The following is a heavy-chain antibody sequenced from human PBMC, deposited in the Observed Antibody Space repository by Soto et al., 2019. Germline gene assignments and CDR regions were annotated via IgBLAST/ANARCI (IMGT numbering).Heavy chain of an antibody. CDR2: IFSNDEK. CDR1: GFSLSNARMG. D-gene: IGHD6-19*01. Sequence: QVTLKESGPVLVKPTETLTLTCTVSGFSLSNARMGVSWIRQPPGKALEWLAHIFSNDEKSYSTSLKSRLTLSKDTSKSQVVLTMTNMDPVDTATYYCARIPAKSSGWTEGYYFDYWGQGTLVTVSS. CDR3: ARIPAKSSGWTEGYYFDY. J-gene: IGHJ4*02. V-gene: IGHV2-26*01.